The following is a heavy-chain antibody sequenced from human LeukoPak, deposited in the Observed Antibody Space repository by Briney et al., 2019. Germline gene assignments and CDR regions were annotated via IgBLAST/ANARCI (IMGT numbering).Heavy chain of an antibody. J-gene: IGHJ4*02. V-gene: IGHV3-21*01. Sequence: GGSLRLSCAASGFTFSSYSMNWVRQAPGKGLEWVSSISSSSSYIYYADSVKGRSTISRDNAKNSLYLQMNSLRAEDTAVYYCARSGYSSGWYPAHFDYWGQGTLVTVSS. D-gene: IGHD6-19*01. CDR3: ARSGYSSGWYPAHFDY. CDR1: GFTFSSYS. CDR2: ISSSSSYI.